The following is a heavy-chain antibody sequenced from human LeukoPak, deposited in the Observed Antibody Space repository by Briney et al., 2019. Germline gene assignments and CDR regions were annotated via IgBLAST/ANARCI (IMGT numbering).Heavy chain of an antibody. D-gene: IGHD1-26*01. V-gene: IGHV3-20*04. CDR3: ARAKGPIVGATLDY. Sequence: GGSLRLSCAASGFTFDDYGMSWVRQAPGKGLEWVSCINWNGGSTGYADSVKGRFTISRDNAKNSLYLQMNSLRAEDTALYYCARAKGPIVGATLDYWGQGTLVTVSS. J-gene: IGHJ4*02. CDR1: GFTFDDYG. CDR2: INWNGGST.